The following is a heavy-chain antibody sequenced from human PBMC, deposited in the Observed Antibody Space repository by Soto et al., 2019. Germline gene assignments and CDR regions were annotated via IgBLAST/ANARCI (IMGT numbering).Heavy chain of an antibody. Sequence: QVQLVQSGAEVKKPGSSVKVSCTASGGTFSSHVFNWVRQAPGQGLEWMGGFIPFFGTPKYAQRFQGRVTITADKSTSTAYMELSSLRSDDTAIYYCARALNDYGGDFDYWGQGTLVTVSS. D-gene: IGHD4-17*01. CDR1: GGTFSSHV. V-gene: IGHV1-69*06. J-gene: IGHJ4*02. CDR3: ARALNDYGGDFDY. CDR2: FIPFFGTP.